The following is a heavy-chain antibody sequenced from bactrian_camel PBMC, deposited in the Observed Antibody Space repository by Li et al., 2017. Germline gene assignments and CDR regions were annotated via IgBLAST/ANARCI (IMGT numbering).Heavy chain of an antibody. CDR1: GFTFSIYY. CDR2: IYSDGSYT. Sequence: HVQLVESGGGLVQPGGSLRLSCAASGFTFSIYYMSWVRQAPGKGLEWVSSIYSDGSYTYYTDSVKGRFTISRDNAKNMVYLQMDSLKSEDMAQYHCVTGRTRLPDWGQGTQVTVS. J-gene: IGHJ4*01. D-gene: IGHD1*01. V-gene: IGHV3-2*01. CDR3: VTGRTRLPD.